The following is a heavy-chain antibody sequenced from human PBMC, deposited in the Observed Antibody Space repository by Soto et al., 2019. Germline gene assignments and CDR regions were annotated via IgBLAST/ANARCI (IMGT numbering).Heavy chain of an antibody. CDR2: INAGNGNT. Sequence: ASVKVSRKASGYTFTSYAMHWVRQAPGQRLEWMGWINAGNGNTKYSQKFQGRVTITRDTSASTAYMELSSLRSEDTAVYYCARDGEVLLWFGEIGAMDVWGQGTTVTVSS. V-gene: IGHV1-3*01. CDR3: ARDGEVLLWFGEIGAMDV. CDR1: GYTFTSYA. D-gene: IGHD3-10*01. J-gene: IGHJ6*02.